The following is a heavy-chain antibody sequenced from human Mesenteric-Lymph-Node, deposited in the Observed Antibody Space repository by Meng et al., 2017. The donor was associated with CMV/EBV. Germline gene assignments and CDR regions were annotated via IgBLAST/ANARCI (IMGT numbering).Heavy chain of an antibody. Sequence: GGSLRLSCKGSGYSFTSYWIGWVRQMPGKGLEWMGIIYPGDSDTRYSPSFQGQVTISADKSISTAYLQWSSLKASDTAMYYCARHVFYCTNGVCPYFDYWGQGTLVTVSS. CDR1: GYSFTSYW. J-gene: IGHJ4*02. CDR2: IYPGDSDT. CDR3: ARHVFYCTNGVCPYFDY. D-gene: IGHD2-8*01. V-gene: IGHV5-51*01.